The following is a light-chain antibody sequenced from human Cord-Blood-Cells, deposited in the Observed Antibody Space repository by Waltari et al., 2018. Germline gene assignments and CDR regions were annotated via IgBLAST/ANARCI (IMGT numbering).Light chain of an antibody. V-gene: IGKV1-39*01. CDR2: AAS. Sequence: DIQMTQSPSSLSASVGARGTITCRASQSISSYLNWYQQKPGKAPKLLIYAASSLQSGVPSRFSGSGSGTDFTLTISSLQPEDCATYYCQQSYSTPRTFGPGTKVDIK. CDR3: QQSYSTPRT. J-gene: IGKJ3*01. CDR1: QSISSY.